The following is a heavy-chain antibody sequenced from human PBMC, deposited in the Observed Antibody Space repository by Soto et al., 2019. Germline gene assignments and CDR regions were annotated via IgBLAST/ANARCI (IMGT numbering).Heavy chain of an antibody. V-gene: IGHV2-5*02. Sequence: QITLKESGPTLVKPTQVLTLTCSFSGFSLSTLGAGVGWVRQPPGKALEWLALIYWDDDRQYSPSLKTRLTIAKDTPKKRVVLTLTTMDPVDTGTYFCAHTKITPGANAFDVWGQGTIVSVSS. CDR2: IYWDDDR. D-gene: IGHD3-16*01. CDR3: AHTKITPGANAFDV. J-gene: IGHJ3*01. CDR1: GFSLSTLGAG.